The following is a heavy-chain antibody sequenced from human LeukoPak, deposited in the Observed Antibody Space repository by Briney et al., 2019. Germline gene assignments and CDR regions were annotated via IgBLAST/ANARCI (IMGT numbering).Heavy chain of an antibody. J-gene: IGHJ4*02. CDR2: INHSGST. D-gene: IGHD3-3*01. CDR3: ARGLYDFRFDY. CDR1: GGSFSGYY. Sequence: SETLSLTCAVYGGSFSGYYWSWIRRPPGKGLEWIGEINHSGSTNYNPSLKSRVTISVDTSKNQFSLKLSSVTAADTAVYYCARGLYDFRFDYWGQGTLVTVSS. V-gene: IGHV4-34*01.